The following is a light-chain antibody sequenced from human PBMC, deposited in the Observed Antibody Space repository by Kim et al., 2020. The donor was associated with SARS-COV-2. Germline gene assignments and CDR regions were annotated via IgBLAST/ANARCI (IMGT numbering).Light chain of an antibody. Sequence: DIQMTQSPSSLFASVGDRVTITCRASQSISTYLNWYQQKPGKAPKLLIYGASTLQSGVPSRFSGRGSGTDFTLTISSLQPEDFATYYCQQSHSIPRTFGQGTKVDIK. CDR2: GAS. V-gene: IGKV1-39*01. CDR3: QQSHSIPRT. J-gene: IGKJ1*01. CDR1: QSISTY.